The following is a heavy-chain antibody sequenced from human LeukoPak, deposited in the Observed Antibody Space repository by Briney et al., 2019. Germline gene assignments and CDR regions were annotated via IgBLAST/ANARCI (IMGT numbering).Heavy chain of an antibody. J-gene: IGHJ4*02. CDR1: GDSINSLDL. CDR2: MYLSGTT. D-gene: IGHD3-22*01. CDR3: AGLVGRYSSGLYYYYFDY. Sequence: SETLSLTCTVSGDSINSLDLWSWVRQPPGQGLAWIGEMYLSGTTHSNPSVKSRGTISIDKSKNQFFLNLSSVTAADTSVYYCAGLVGRYSSGLYYYYFDYWGQGTLVTVSS. V-gene: IGHV4-4*02.